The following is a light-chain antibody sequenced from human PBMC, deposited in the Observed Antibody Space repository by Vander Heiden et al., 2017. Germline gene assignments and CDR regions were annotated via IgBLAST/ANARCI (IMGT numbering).Light chain of an antibody. J-gene: IGLJ3*02. CDR1: STNIGEGYD. Sequence: QSVLTQPPSASGAPGQSVTISCTGSSTNIGEGYDVHWYQQLPGPAPKFLIYGNDNRPSGVPERFSGSKSGTSATLTITGLQAEDEADYYCQSYDSSLSGWVFGGGTKLTVV. V-gene: IGLV1-40*01. CDR2: GND. CDR3: QSYDSSLSGWV.